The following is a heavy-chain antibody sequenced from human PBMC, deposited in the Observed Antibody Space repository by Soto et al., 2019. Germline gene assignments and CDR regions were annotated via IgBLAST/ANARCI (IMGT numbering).Heavy chain of an antibody. D-gene: IGHD2-2*01. CDR1: GGTFSSYA. J-gene: IGHJ6*02. Sequence: AVKVSCKASGGTFSSYAISWVRQAPGQGLEWTGGIIPIFGTANYAQKFQGRVTITADESTSTAYMELSSLRSEDTAVYYCARDLLFSFDTSSLAMDVWGQGTTVTVSS. CDR2: IIPIFGTA. V-gene: IGHV1-69*13. CDR3: ARDLLFSFDTSSLAMDV.